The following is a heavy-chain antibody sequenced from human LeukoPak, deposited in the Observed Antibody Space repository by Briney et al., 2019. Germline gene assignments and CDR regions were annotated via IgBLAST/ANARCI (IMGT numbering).Heavy chain of an antibody. D-gene: IGHD1-26*01. V-gene: IGHV1-46*01. CDR3: TRAGDWELLYDY. CDR1: GYTFTSYY. CDR2: INPSGGST. J-gene: IGHJ4*02. Sequence: ASVKVSCKASGYTFTSYYMHWVRQAPGQGLEWMGIINPSGGSTSYAQKFQGRVTMTRDMSTSTVYMELSSLRSEDTAVYYCTRAGDWELLYDYWGPGTLINVSS.